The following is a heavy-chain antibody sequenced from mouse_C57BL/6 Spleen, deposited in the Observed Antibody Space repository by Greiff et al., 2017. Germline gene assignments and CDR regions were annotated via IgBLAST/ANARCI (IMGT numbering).Heavy chain of an antibody. CDR1: GYTFTSYW. Sequence: VQLQQSGAELVKPGASVKLSCKASGYTFTSYWMHWVKQRPGQGLEWIGMIHPNSGSTNYNEKFKSKATLTVDKSSSTAYMQLSSLTSEDSAVYYCARSPCYGSENWYFDVWGTGTTVTVSS. CDR2: IHPNSGST. J-gene: IGHJ1*03. V-gene: IGHV1-64*01. CDR3: ARSPCYGSENWYFDV. D-gene: IGHD1-1*01.